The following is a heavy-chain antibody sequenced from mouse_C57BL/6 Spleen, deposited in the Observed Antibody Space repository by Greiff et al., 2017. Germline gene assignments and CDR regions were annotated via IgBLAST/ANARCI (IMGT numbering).Heavy chain of an antibody. D-gene: IGHD2-5*01. CDR2: ISSGGDYI. CDR1: GFTFSSYA. Sequence: EVMLVESGEGLVKPGGSLKLSCAASGFTFSSYAMSWVRQTPEKRLEWVAYISSGGDYIYYADTVKGRFTISRDNARNTLYLQMSSLKSEDTAMYYCTRDTNYSNYKAMDYWGQGASVTVST. V-gene: IGHV5-9-1*02. J-gene: IGHJ4*01. CDR3: TRDTNYSNYKAMDY.